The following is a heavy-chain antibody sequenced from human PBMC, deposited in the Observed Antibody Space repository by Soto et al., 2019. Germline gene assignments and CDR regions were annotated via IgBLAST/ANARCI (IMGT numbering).Heavy chain of an antibody. CDR2: IYHSGST. D-gene: IGHD3-22*01. J-gene: IGHJ4*02. CDR1: GYSISRGYY. CDR3: ARTNSRGATRLVVADY. Sequence: PPETLSLTCTVYGYSISRGYYWVCIMQPPGKGLEWIWNIYHSGSTYYNPSLKSRVTISVDTSKNQFSLKLSSVTAADTAVYYCARTNSRGATRLVVADYWGQVGLVTVSS. V-gene: IGHV4-38-2*02.